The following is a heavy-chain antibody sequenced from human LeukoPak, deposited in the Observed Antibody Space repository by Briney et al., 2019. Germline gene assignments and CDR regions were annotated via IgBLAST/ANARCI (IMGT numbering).Heavy chain of an antibody. D-gene: IGHD3-22*01. Sequence: ASVKVSCKASGYTFTSYAMNWVRQDPGQGLEWMGWINTNTGNPTYAQGFTGRFVSLDTSVSTAYLQISSLKAEDTAVYYCAISQGQPYYYDSSGYGAFDIWGQGTVVTVSS. CDR1: GYTFTSYA. CDR3: AISQGQPYYYDSSGYGAFDI. V-gene: IGHV7-4-1*02. CDR2: INTNTGNP. J-gene: IGHJ3*02.